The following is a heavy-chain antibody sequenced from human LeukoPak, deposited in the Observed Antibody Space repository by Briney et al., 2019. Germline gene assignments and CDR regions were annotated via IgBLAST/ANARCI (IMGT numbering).Heavy chain of an antibody. J-gene: IGHJ6*03. D-gene: IGHD2-15*01. Sequence: PSETLSLTCTVFGGSISSYYWSWIRQPPGKGLEWIGYIYYSGSTNYNPSLKSRVTISVDTSKNQFSLKLSSVTAADTAVYYCARRLYCSGGSCPIPYYYYYMDVWGKGTTVTVSS. CDR2: IYYSGST. CDR1: GGSISSYY. V-gene: IGHV4-59*01. CDR3: ARRLYCSGGSCPIPYYYYYMDV.